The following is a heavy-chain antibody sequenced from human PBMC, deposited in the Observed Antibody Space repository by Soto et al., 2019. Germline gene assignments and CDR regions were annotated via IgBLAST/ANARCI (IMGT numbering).Heavy chain of an antibody. V-gene: IGHV4-59*01. CDR1: GGSISSYY. D-gene: IGHD2-2*01. J-gene: IGHJ4*02. CDR2: IFYSGST. CDR3: ARGPAVVPFVL. Sequence: SETLSLTCTVSGGSISSYYWSWIRQSPGKGLEWIGYIFYSGSTNYNPSLKSRVTISVDRPKNQFSLKLRSVTAADTAVYYCARGPAVVPFVLWGQGTLVTVSS.